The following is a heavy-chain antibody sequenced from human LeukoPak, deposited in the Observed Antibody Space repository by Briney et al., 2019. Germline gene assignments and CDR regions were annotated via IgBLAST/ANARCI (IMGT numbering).Heavy chain of an antibody. J-gene: IGHJ4*02. CDR1: GFTFSSYG. CDR2: ISYDGSNK. Sequence: GRSLRLSCAASGFTFSSYGMHWVRQAPGKGLEGVAVISYDGSNKYYADSVKGRFTIPRDNSKNTLYLQMNSLRAEDTAVYYCAKDRSDYAPGDYWGQGTLVTVSS. CDR3: AKDRSDYAPGDY. V-gene: IGHV3-30*18. D-gene: IGHD2-2*01.